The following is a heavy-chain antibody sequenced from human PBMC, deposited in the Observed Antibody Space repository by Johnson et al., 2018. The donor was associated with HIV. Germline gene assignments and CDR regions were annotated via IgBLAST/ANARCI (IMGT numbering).Heavy chain of an antibody. Sequence: VQLVESGGGLIQSGGSLRLSCAASGFSVSSNYMSWVRQAPGKGLEWVSGISWNSGSIGYADSVKGRFTISRDSSRNTLYLQIDTLKVEDTALYYCTRSKLQFLAPDAFDLWGQGTMVTVSS. CDR3: TRSKLQFLAPDAFDL. D-gene: IGHD5-24*01. CDR2: SWNSGSI. J-gene: IGHJ3*01. CDR1: GFSVSSNY. V-gene: IGHV3-53*01.